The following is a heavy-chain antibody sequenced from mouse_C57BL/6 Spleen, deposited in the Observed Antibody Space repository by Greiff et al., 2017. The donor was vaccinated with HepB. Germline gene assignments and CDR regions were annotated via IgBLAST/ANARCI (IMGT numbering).Heavy chain of an antibody. CDR3: ARHGNYVGYAMDY. D-gene: IGHD2-1*01. J-gene: IGHJ4*01. CDR1: GFSLTSYG. V-gene: IGHV2-6-1*01. Sequence: VKLVESGPGLVAPSQSLSITCTVSGFSLTSYGVHWVRQPPGKGLEWLVVIWSDGSTTYNSALKSRLSISKDNSKSQDFLKMNSLQTDDTAMYYCARHGNYVGYAMDYWGQGTSVTVSS. CDR2: IWSDGST.